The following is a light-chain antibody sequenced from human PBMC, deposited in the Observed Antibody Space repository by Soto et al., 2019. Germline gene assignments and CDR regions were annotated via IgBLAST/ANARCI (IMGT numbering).Light chain of an antibody. V-gene: IGLV1-40*01. Sequence: QSALTQPRSVSGSPGQSVTISCTGSSSNIGAGYDVHWYQQLPGTAPKLLIYGNSNRPSGVPDRFSGSKSGTSASLAITGLQAEDEADFYCQSHDSSLSAYVFGTGTKVTVL. J-gene: IGLJ1*01. CDR1: SSNIGAGYD. CDR3: QSHDSSLSAYV. CDR2: GNS.